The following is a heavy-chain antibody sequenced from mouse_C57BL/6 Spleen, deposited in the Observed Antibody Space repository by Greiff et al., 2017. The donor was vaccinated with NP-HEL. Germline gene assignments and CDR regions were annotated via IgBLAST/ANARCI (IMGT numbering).Heavy chain of an antibody. CDR1: GYTFTSYG. Sequence: QVQLKQSGAELARPGASVKLSCKASGYTFTSYGISWVKQRTGQGLEWIGEIYPRSGNTYYNEKFKGKATLTADKSSSTAYMELRSLTSEDSAVYFCARWHDLWYFDVWGTGTTVTVSS. J-gene: IGHJ1*03. D-gene: IGHD2-3*01. CDR2: IYPRSGNT. V-gene: IGHV1-81*01. CDR3: ARWHDLWYFDV.